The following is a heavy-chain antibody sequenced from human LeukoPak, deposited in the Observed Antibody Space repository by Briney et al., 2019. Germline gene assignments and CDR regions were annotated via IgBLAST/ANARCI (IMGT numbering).Heavy chain of an antibody. CDR1: GFTFSRYA. D-gene: IGHD3-10*01. CDR2: ISDDGSNK. CDR3: ASGYGSGSYYNEGDDY. V-gene: IGHV3-30*09. J-gene: IGHJ4*02. Sequence: PGGSLRLSCAASGFTFSRYAMHWVRQAPGKGLEWVAVISDDGSNKYSADSVKGRFAISRDNSKNTLYLQMDSLRAEDTAVYYCASGYGSGSYYNEGDDYWGQGTLVTVSS.